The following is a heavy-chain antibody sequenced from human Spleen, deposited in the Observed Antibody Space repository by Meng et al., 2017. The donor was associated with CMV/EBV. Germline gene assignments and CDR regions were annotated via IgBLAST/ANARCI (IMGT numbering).Heavy chain of an antibody. D-gene: IGHD3-16*01. CDR2: IYYRGST. CDR3: ARVFGRDYPDS. V-gene: IGHV4-30-4*08. CDR1: GGSISSGDYY. Sequence: QVQLQESGPELLKPSQTLSLTCTVSGGSISSGDYYWSWIRQPPGKGLEWIGHIYYRGSTYYSPSLKSRLTISVDTSKNQFSLELSSVTAADTAVYYCARVFGRDYPDSWGRGTLVTVAS. J-gene: IGHJ4*02.